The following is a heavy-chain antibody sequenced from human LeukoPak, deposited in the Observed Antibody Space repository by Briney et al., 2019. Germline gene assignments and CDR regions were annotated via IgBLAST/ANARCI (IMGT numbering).Heavy chain of an antibody. CDR1: GFTFSDAW. Sequence: PGGALTLSCAASGFTFSDAWMSWVRQAPGKGLECVGRIKSKSDGGTTDYAAPVKDRFTISRDAKNKVYLQMNSLKIEDTAVYYCTTDLSLSGELIDQWGQGILVTVSS. CDR2: IKSKSDGGTT. V-gene: IGHV3-15*01. D-gene: IGHD3-10*01. J-gene: IGHJ4*02. CDR3: TTDLSLSGELIDQ.